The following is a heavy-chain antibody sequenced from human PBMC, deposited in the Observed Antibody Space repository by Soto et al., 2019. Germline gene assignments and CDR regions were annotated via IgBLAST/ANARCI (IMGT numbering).Heavy chain of an antibody. CDR2: ISVHSDTT. CDR1: GYTFTTYG. D-gene: IGHD2-2*01. V-gene: IGHV1-18*04. CDR3: AVSSSCTMDSCWRYFAS. Sequence: ASVKVSCKTSGYTFTTYGFSWVRQAPGQGLEWMGWISVHSDTTEYARKFQGRVTMTTDTSTSTAYVELRSLRSDDTAVYYCAVSSSCTMDSCWRYFASWGQGTLVTVSX. J-gene: IGHJ4*02.